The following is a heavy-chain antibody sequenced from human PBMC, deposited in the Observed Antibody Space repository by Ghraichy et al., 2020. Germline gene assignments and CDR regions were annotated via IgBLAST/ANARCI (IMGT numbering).Heavy chain of an antibody. D-gene: IGHD3-10*01. CDR2: ISRSSSTI. J-gene: IGHJ4*02. CDR1: GFTFSSYS. V-gene: IGHV3-48*02. Sequence: GGSLRLSCAASGFTFSSYSMNWVRQAPGKGLEWVSYISRSSSTIYYADSVKGRFTISRDIAKNSLYLQMNSLRDEDTAVYYCARAPYYYDLGSYYFDYWGQGTLVTVSS. CDR3: ARAPYYYDLGSYYFDY.